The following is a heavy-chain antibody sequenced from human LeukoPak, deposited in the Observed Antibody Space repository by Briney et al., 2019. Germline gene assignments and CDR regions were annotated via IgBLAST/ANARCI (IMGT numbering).Heavy chain of an antibody. Sequence: ASVKVSFKASGGTFSRYAISWVPQAPGRGLEWMGGFTPIFGTANYAQKSQGRVTITADESTSTAYMELSSLRSEDTAVYYCASPLEYQLLSYYYGMDVWGQGTTVTVSS. J-gene: IGHJ6*02. V-gene: IGHV1-69*13. D-gene: IGHD2-2*01. CDR2: FTPIFGTA. CDR1: GGTFSRYA. CDR3: ASPLEYQLLSYYYGMDV.